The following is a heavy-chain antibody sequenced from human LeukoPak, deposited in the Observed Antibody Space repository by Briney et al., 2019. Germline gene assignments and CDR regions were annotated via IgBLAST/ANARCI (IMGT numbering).Heavy chain of an antibody. CDR2: ISGSGGRT. Sequence: GGSLRLSCAVSGITLSNYGMSWVRQAPGKGLEWVAGISGSGGRTNYADAVKGRFTISRDNTKNTLFLQMNSLRVEDTAVYFCAKRGVVIRVILVGFHKEAYYFDSWGQGALVTVSS. V-gene: IGHV3-23*01. D-gene: IGHD3-22*01. CDR1: GITLSNYG. CDR3: AKRGVVIRVILVGFHKEAYYFDS. J-gene: IGHJ4*02.